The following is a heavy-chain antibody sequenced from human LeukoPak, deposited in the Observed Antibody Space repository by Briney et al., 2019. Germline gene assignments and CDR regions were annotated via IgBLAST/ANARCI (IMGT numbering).Heavy chain of an antibody. CDR2: IIPIFGTA. Sequence: ASVRVSCKASGGTFSSYAISWVRQAPGQGLEWMGGIIPIFGTANYAQKFQGRVTITTDESTSTAYMELSSLRSEDTAVYYCAKPQATGPRRKSPYYFDYWGQGPLVTISS. J-gene: IGHJ4*02. CDR3: AKPQATGPRRKSPYYFDY. V-gene: IGHV1-69*05. D-gene: IGHD1-7*01. CDR1: GGTFSSYA.